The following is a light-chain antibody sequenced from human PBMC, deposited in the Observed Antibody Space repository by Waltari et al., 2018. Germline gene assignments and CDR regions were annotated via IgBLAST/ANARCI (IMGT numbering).Light chain of an antibody. V-gene: IGKV3-11*01. J-gene: IGKJ4*01. CDR2: DTS. CDR1: QSVRSY. CDR3: QQRHNWPLT. Sequence: EIVLTQSPATLSLSPGERATLSCRASQSVRSYLAWYQQKPGQAHRLLIYDTSNRASGTPARFSGSGSGTDFSLSISSLEPEDFAVYYCQQRHNWPLTFGGGTKVEIK.